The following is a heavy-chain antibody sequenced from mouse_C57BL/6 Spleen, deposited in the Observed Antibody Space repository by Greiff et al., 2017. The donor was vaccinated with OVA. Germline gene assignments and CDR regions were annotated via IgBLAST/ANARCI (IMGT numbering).Heavy chain of an antibody. CDR3: ARGGNYVVDY. CDR2: ISSGSSTI. D-gene: IGHD2-1*01. J-gene: IGHJ4*01. CDR1: GFTFSDYG. V-gene: IGHV5-17*01. Sequence: EVKLMESGGGLVKPGGSLKLSCAASGFTFSDYGMHWVRQAPEKGLEWVAYISSGSSTIYYADTVKGRFTISRDNAKNTLFLQMTSLRSEDTAMYYCARGGNYVVDYWGQGTSVTVSS.